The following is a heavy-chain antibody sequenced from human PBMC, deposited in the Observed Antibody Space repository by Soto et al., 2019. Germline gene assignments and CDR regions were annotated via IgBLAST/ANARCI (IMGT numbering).Heavy chain of an antibody. D-gene: IGHD6-19*01. J-gene: IGHJ5*02. CDR1: GFTFSSYS. CDR3: ARDGAAVAGQLPPWFDP. CDR2: ISSSSSYI. V-gene: IGHV3-21*01. Sequence: GGSLRLSCAASGFTFSSYSMNWVRQAPGKGLEWVSSISSSSSYIYYADSVKGRFTISRDNAKNSLYLQMNSLRAEDTAVYYCARDGAAVAGQLPPWFDPWGQGTLVTVSS.